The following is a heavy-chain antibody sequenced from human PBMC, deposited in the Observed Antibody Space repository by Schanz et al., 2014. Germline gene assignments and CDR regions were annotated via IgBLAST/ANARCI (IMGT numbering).Heavy chain of an antibody. CDR3: QRRPRRTTVSGVDSSLKDH. Sequence: QVQLVESGGGLVKPGGSLRLSCAASGFTFSSYGMHWVRQAPGKGLEWVAVISYDGNNEDYADSVKGRFSISRDNSQNSVKRRLNSLRVEYKAVHYRQRRPRRTTVSGVDSSLKDHRGQGTLVTVSS. D-gene: IGHD3-3*01. CDR2: ISYDGNNE. CDR1: GFTFSSYG. V-gene: IGHV3-30*03. J-gene: IGHJ4*02.